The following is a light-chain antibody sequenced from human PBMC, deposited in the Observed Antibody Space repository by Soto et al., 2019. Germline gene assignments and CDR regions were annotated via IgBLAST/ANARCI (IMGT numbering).Light chain of an antibody. CDR2: AAS. CDR1: QGISNH. Sequence: DIQMTQSPSSLSASVGDRVTITCRASQGISNHLAWYQQKPGKVPKLLIYAASTLQSGVPSRFSGSGSGTDFTRTISSLQPEDVATYYCQKYNSGPFTFGPGTKVDIK. J-gene: IGKJ3*01. CDR3: QKYNSGPFT. V-gene: IGKV1-27*01.